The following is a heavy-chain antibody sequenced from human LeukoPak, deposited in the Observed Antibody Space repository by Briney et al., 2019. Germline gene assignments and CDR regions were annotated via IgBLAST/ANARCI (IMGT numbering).Heavy chain of an antibody. CDR3: VRDYCSSTSCLFDY. J-gene: IGHJ4*02. Sequence: ASVKVSCKASGYTFTSYYMHWVRQAPGQGLEWMGRINPNSGDTNYAQNFQGRVTMTRDTSISTAYMELSRLRSDDTAVYYCVRDYCSSTSCLFDYWGQGTLVTVSS. CDR2: INPNSGDT. D-gene: IGHD2-2*01. CDR1: GYTFTSYY. V-gene: IGHV1-2*06.